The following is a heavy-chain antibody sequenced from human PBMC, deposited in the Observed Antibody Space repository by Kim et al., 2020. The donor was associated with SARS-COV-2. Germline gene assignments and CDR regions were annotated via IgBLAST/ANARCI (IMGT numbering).Heavy chain of an antibody. V-gene: IGHV4-34*01. CDR2: HSGST. Sequence: HSGSTNYNPSLKSRVTISVDTSKNQFSLKLSSVTAADTAVYYCARGILNSWGQGTLVTVSS. D-gene: IGHD2-8*01. J-gene: IGHJ4*02. CDR3: ARGILNS.